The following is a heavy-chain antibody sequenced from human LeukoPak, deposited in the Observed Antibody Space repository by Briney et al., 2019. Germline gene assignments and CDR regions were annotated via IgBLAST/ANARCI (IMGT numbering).Heavy chain of an antibody. V-gene: IGHV3-21*01. CDR1: GFTFSSYS. J-gene: IGHJ4*02. CDR2: ISSSSSYI. Sequence: GGSLRLSCAASGFTFSSYSMNWVRQAPGKGLEWVSSISSSSSYIYYADSVKGRFTISRDNAKNSLYLQMNSLRAEDTAVYYCARDQHYDFWSGRGPFDYWGQGTLVTVSS. CDR3: ARDQHYDFWSGRGPFDY. D-gene: IGHD3-3*01.